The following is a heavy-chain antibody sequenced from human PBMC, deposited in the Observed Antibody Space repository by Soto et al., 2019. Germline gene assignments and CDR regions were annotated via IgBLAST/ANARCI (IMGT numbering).Heavy chain of an antibody. V-gene: IGHV3-7*01. D-gene: IGHD6-19*01. Sequence: PGGSLRLSCAASGFTFSSYWMSWVRQAPGKGQEWVANIKQDGSEKYYVDSVKGRFTISRDNAKNSLYLQMNSLIAEDTAVFYFARVSPRLVAGKALEAFDIWGQGTMVTVSS. CDR1: GFTFSSYW. CDR3: ARVSPRLVAGKALEAFDI. CDR2: IKQDGSEK. J-gene: IGHJ3*02.